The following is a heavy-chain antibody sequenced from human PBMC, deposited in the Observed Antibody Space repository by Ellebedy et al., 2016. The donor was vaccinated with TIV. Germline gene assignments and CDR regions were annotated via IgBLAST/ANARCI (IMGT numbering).Heavy chain of an antibody. V-gene: IGHV3-48*03. CDR1: GFPFSSFE. Sequence: PGGSLRLSCAASGFPFSSFEFNRVRQSPGKGLEWVSYISSSGTTKYYADSVKGRFTISRDNSKNTLYLQMNSLRAEDTAVYYCAKQGYEDYWGQGTLVTVSS. CDR2: ISSSGTTK. D-gene: IGHD5-12*01. CDR3: AKQGYEDY. J-gene: IGHJ4*02.